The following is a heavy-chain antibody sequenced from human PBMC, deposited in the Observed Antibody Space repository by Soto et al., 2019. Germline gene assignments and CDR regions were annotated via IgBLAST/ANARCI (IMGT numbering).Heavy chain of an antibody. CDR3: ARGPVVAATFDY. V-gene: IGHV4-31*03. CDR1: CGSIISGGYY. Sequence: PSETLCLTVTVSCGSIISGGYYWSLIRQHPGKGLEWIGYIYYSGITYYNPSLKSRVTISVDTSKNQFSLKLSSVTAADTAVYYCARGPVVAATFDYWGQGTLVTVSS. D-gene: IGHD2-15*01. CDR2: IYYSGIT. J-gene: IGHJ4*02.